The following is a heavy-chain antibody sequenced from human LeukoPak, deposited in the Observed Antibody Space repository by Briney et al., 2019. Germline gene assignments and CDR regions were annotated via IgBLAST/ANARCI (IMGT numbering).Heavy chain of an antibody. CDR3: ARGGYFDWLLW. CDR1: GGSFSGYY. Sequence: SETLSLTCAVYGGSFSGYYWSWIRQPPGKGLEWIGEINYSGSTNYNPSLKSRVTISVDTSKNQFSLKLSSVTAADTAVYYCARGGYFDWLLWWGQGTLVTVSS. D-gene: IGHD3-9*01. V-gene: IGHV4-34*01. CDR2: INYSGST. J-gene: IGHJ4*02.